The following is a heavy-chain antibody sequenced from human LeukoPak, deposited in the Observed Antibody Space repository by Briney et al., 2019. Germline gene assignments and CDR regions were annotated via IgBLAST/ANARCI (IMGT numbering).Heavy chain of an antibody. Sequence: PSQTLSLTCTVSGGSISSGGHSWSWIRQPPGKGLEWIGYIYHSGSGSTYYNPSLKSRVTISVDTSKNQFSLKLSSVTAADTAVYYCATLNYYDSSGYYLFGAEYFQHWGQGTLVTVSS. CDR3: ATLNYYDSSGYYLFGAEYFQH. V-gene: IGHV4-30-2*03. J-gene: IGHJ1*01. D-gene: IGHD3-22*01. CDR1: GGSISSGGHS. CDR2: IYHSGSGST.